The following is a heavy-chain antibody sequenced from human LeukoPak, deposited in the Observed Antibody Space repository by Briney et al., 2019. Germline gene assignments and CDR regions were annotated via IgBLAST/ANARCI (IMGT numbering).Heavy chain of an antibody. V-gene: IGHV4-59*11. Sequence: SETLSLTCTVSGGSISSHYWSWIRQPPGKGLERIGYIYYSGNTNYNPSLKSRVTISVDTSKNLFSLKLNSVTAADTAVYYCARSEGWLRPYYFDYWGQGTLVTVSS. CDR1: GGSISSHY. J-gene: IGHJ4*02. CDR2: IYYSGNT. CDR3: ARSEGWLRPYYFDY. D-gene: IGHD3-9*01.